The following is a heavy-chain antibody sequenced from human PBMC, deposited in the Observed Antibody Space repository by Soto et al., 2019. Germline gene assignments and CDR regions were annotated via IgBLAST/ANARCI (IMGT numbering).Heavy chain of an antibody. CDR2: IYYSGST. CDR1: GGSISSSSYY. J-gene: IGHJ4*02. D-gene: IGHD3-22*01. V-gene: IGHV4-39*01. Sequence: SETLSLTCTVSGGSISSSSYYWGWIRQPPGKGLEWIGSIYYSGSTYYNPSLKSRVTISVDTSKNQFSLKLSSVTAADTAVYYCARLPNTYYYDSSGYDYWGQGTLVTVSS. CDR3: ARLPNTYYYDSSGYDY.